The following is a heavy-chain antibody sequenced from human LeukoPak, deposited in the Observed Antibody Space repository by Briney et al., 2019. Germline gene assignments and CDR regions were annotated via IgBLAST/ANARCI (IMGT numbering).Heavy chain of an antibody. J-gene: IGHJ4*02. CDR3: ARVPIWGYRFFYYFDY. Sequence: GASVKVSCKASGYTFTSYGISWVRQAPGQGLEWMGWISTYNGNTNYAQKLQGRVTTTTDTSTSTAYMEVRSLRSDDTAVYYCARVPIWGYRFFYYFDYWGQGTLVTVSS. CDR2: ISTYNGNT. D-gene: IGHD5-18*01. V-gene: IGHV1-18*01. CDR1: GYTFTSYG.